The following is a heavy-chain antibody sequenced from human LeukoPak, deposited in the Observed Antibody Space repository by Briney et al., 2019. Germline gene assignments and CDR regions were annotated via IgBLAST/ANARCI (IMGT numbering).Heavy chain of an antibody. V-gene: IGHV3-23*01. CDR1: GFIFSSYA. Sequence: GGSLRLSCAASGFIFSSYAMNWVRQAPGKGLEWVSAISGNGGGTYYADSVKGRFTISRDNSKNTLYLQMNSLRAEDTAVYYCAKEDYFDSSGYSDFAYWGQGTLVTVSS. D-gene: IGHD3-22*01. CDR3: AKEDYFDSSGYSDFAY. J-gene: IGHJ4*02. CDR2: ISGNGGGT.